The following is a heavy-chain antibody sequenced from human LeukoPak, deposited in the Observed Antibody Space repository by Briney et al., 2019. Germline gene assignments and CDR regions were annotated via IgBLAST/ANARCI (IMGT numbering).Heavy chain of an antibody. CDR2: IYHNGNS. J-gene: IGHJ2*01. CDR1: GGSITSYY. V-gene: IGHV4-59*01. D-gene: IGHD4-23*01. CDR3: ASHGGNLPGYFAL. Sequence: SETLSLTCSVSGGSITSYYWTWIRQTPGKGLEWIGYIYHNGNSNYNPSLRSRVTMSLDTSKNQFSLKLTSVTAADTAVYYCASHGGNLPGYFALWGRGTLVTVSS.